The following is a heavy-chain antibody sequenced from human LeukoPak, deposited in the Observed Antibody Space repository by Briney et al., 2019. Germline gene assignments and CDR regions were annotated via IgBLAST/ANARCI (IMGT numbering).Heavy chain of an antibody. CDR1: GFTFDDYA. Sequence: GGSLRLSCAASGFTFDDYAMHWVRQAPGKGLEWVSGISWNSGSIGYADSVKGRFTISRDNSKNSLYLQMNSLRAEDTALYYCAKETSSGYYDYWGQGTLVTVSS. CDR2: ISWNSGSI. V-gene: IGHV3-9*01. J-gene: IGHJ4*02. CDR3: AKETSSGYYDY. D-gene: IGHD3-22*01.